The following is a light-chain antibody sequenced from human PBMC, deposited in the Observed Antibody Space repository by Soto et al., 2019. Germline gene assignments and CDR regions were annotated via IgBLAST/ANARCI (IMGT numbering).Light chain of an antibody. J-gene: IGKJ4*01. CDR1: QSVLYSSNNKNY. CDR3: QQYYSPPLT. CDR2: WTA. Sequence: DIVMTQSPDSLAVSLGERATINCKSSQSVLYSSNNKNYVAWYQQGPGQPPKLLIYWTAIRDSGVPDRFSGSGSGTDFTLTISSLQAEDVAVYYCQQYYSPPLTFGGGTKVEIK. V-gene: IGKV4-1*01.